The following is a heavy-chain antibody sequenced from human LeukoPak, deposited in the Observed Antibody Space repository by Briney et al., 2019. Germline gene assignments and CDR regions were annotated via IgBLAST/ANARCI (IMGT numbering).Heavy chain of an antibody. Sequence: PGGSLRLSCAASGFIFSSYWMHWVRQAPGKGLVWVSRINAGGSSTNYADSVKGRFTISRDNAKDTVYLQMNSLRAEDTAVYYCARDRGCYDFDWGQGTLVTVSS. J-gene: IGHJ4*02. CDR1: GFIFSSYW. CDR3: ARDRGCYDFD. D-gene: IGHD3-3*01. CDR2: INAGGSST. V-gene: IGHV3-74*01.